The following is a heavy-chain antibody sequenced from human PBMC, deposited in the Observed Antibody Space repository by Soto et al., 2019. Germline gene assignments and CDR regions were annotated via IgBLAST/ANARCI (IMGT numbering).Heavy chain of an antibody. D-gene: IGHD3-9*01. Sequence: SVKVSCKASGFTFTSSAMQWVRQARGQRLEWIGWIVVGSGNTNYAQNFQERVTITRDMSTSTAYMELSSLRSEDTAVYYCAATSRDILTGYYRGTYGMDVWGQGTKVTVSS. CDR1: GFTFTSSA. CDR3: AATSRDILTGYYRGTYGMDV. V-gene: IGHV1-58*02. CDR2: IVVGSGNT. J-gene: IGHJ6*02.